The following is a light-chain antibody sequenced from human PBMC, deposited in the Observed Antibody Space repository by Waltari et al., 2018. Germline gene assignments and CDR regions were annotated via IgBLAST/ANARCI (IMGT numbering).Light chain of an antibody. CDR2: RHN. V-gene: IGLV10-54*01. CDR1: SNNVGNKG. Sequence: QAGLTQPPSVSKGLRQTATLTCTGNSNNVGNKGAAWLQQHQGHPPNLLSYRHNHRPSGISERLSASRSGNTASLTITGLQPEDEADYYCSAWDSSLSAWVFGGGTKLTVL. J-gene: IGLJ3*02. CDR3: SAWDSSLSAWV.